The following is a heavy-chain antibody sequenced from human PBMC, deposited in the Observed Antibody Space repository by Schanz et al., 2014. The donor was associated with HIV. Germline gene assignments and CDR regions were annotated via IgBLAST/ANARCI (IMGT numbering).Heavy chain of an antibody. CDR1: GFTFSDYY. CDR2: ISGSGGSP. V-gene: IGHV3-23*04. CDR3: ATAAVTDYSDN. D-gene: IGHD4-17*01. J-gene: IGHJ4*02. Sequence: VQLVESGGGVVQPGRSLRLSCAASGFTFSDYYMSWIRQAPGKGLEWVSGISGSGGSPVYAGSVKGRFTISRDNSKNTLYLQMNSLRAEDTAVYYCATAAVTDYSDNWGQGTLVTVSS.